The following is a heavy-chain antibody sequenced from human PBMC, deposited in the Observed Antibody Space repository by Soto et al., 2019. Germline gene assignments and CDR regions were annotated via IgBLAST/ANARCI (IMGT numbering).Heavy chain of an antibody. V-gene: IGHV1-3*01. D-gene: IGHD4-17*01. Sequence: QVQLVQSGAEVKKPGASVKVSCKASGYTFTSYAMHWVRQAPGQRLEWMGWINAGNGNTKYSQKFQGRVTITRDTXXSTAYMELSSLRSEDTAVYYCARRVPDYGDFPIDYWGQGTLVTVSS. J-gene: IGHJ4*02. CDR1: GYTFTSYA. CDR2: INAGNGNT. CDR3: ARRVPDYGDFPIDY.